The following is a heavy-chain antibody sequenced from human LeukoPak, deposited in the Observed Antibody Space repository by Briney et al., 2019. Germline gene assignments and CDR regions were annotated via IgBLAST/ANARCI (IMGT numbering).Heavy chain of an antibody. J-gene: IGHJ4*02. CDR3: ARGVVGWGSGYFDY. D-gene: IGHD7-27*01. CDR2: INPNSGGT. CDR1: GYTFTAYY. V-gene: IGHV1-2*02. Sequence: GASVRVSCKASGYTFTAYYMHWVRRAPGQGVEWMGWINPNSGGTGYAQRFQGRVSMTRDTSISTAYMELSSLRSDDTAVYYCARGVVGWGSGYFDYWGQGTLVTVSS.